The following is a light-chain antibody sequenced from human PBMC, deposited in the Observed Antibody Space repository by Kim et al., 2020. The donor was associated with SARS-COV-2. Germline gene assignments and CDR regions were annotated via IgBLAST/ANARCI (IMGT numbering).Light chain of an antibody. CDR1: QGIRNE. CDR2: AAS. Sequence: AATGDRVTITCRASQGIRNELGWYQQKPGKAPKVLIYAASTLQSGVSSRCSGSGSGTDFTLTISSLQPEDFATYYCLQDSRYPRTFGQGTKVDIK. J-gene: IGKJ1*01. V-gene: IGKV1-6*01. CDR3: LQDSRYPRT.